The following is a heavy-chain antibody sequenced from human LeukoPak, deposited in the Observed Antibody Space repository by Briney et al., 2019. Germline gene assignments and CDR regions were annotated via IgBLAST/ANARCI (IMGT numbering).Heavy chain of an antibody. V-gene: IGHV3-30*04. CDR1: GFTFSSYA. CDR3: TKETMVRGVAFSN. J-gene: IGHJ4*02. CDR2: ISYDGSNK. D-gene: IGHD3-10*01. Sequence: GGPLRLSCAASGFTFSSYAMHWVRQAPGKGLEWVAVISYDGSNKYYADSVKGRFTISRDNSKNSLYLQMNSLRAEDTALYYCTKETMVRGVAFSNWGQGTLVTVSS.